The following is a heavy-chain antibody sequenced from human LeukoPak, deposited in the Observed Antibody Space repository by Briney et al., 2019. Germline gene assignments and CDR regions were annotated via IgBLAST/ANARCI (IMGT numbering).Heavy chain of an antibody. CDR2: MNPDSGGT. CDR1: GYTFTDYY. J-gene: IGHJ4*02. Sequence: ASVKVSCKASGYTFTDYYIHWVRQAPGQGLEWMGWMNPDSGGTNYAQKFKGRVTMTRDTSINTAYMELSSLRSEDTAVYYCARGRGYSGYDYGYWGQGTLVTVSS. D-gene: IGHD5-12*01. CDR3: ARGRGYSGYDYGY. V-gene: IGHV1-2*02.